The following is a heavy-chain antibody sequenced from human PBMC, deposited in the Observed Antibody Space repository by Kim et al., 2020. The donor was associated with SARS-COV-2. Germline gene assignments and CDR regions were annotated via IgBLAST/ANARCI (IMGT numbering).Heavy chain of an antibody. D-gene: IGHD6-13*01. CDR1: GFTFSSYG. CDR3: AKVNVYSSSGTGEDY. V-gene: IGHV3-30*18. CDR2: ISYDGSNK. Sequence: GGSLRLSCAASGFTFSSYGMHWVRQAPGKGLEWVTVISYDGSNKYYADSVKGRFTISRDNSKNTLYLQMNSLRAEDTAVYYCAKVNVYSSSGTGEDYWGQGTLVTVSS. J-gene: IGHJ4*02.